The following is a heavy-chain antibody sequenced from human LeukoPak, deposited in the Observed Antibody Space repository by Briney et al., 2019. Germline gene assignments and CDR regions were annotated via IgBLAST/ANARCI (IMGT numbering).Heavy chain of an antibody. CDR2: ISSSSSTI. CDR1: GFTFSSYS. Sequence: GGSLRLSCAASGFTFSSYSMNWVRQAPGKGLEWVSYISSSSSTIYYADSVKGRFTISRDNAKNSLYLQMNSLRAEDTAVYYCAKVRVAGWFDPWGQGTLVTVSS. V-gene: IGHV3-48*01. CDR3: AKVRVAGWFDP. J-gene: IGHJ5*02. D-gene: IGHD6-19*01.